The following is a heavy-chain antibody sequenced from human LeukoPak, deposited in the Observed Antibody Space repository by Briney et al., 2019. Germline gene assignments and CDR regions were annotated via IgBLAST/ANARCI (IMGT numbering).Heavy chain of an antibody. CDR3: AKDASTDYGSGPDY. CDR2: ISGSGGST. J-gene: IGHJ4*02. D-gene: IGHD3-10*01. V-gene: IGHV3-23*01. Sequence: RSLRLSCAASGFTFSSYAMSWVRQAPGKGLEWVSAISGSGGSTYYADSVKGRFTISRDNSKNTLYLQMNSLRAEDAAVYYCAKDASTDYGSGPDYWGQGTLVTVSS. CDR1: GFTFSSYA.